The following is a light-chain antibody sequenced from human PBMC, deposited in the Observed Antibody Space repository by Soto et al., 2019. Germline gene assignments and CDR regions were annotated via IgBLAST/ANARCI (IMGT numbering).Light chain of an antibody. V-gene: IGKV1-5*01. CDR3: QQYESYSLP. CDR1: HSIRDC. CDR2: DAS. Sequence: DIQMTQSPSTLSASVGDSLTITSRASHSIRDCLAWYQQKPGKTPHLLIYDASNFESGVPSRFSGCGSGTEFTLTISSLRPDDFATYYCQQYESYSLPFGGGTRVEIK. J-gene: IGKJ4*01.